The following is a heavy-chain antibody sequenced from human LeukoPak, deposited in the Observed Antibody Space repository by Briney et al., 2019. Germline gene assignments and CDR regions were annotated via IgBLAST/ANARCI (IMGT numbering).Heavy chain of an antibody. J-gene: IGHJ6*02. CDR1: GYTFTSYD. V-gene: IGHV1-8*01. CDR2: MNPNSGNT. CDR3: ARGLRYFDWLLPHYGMDV. D-gene: IGHD3-9*01. Sequence: ASVKVSCKASGYTFTSYDINWVRQATGQGLEWMGWMNPNSGNTGYAQEFQGRVTMTRNTSISTAYMELSSLRSEDTAVYYCARGLRYFDWLLPHYGMDVWGQGTTVTVSS.